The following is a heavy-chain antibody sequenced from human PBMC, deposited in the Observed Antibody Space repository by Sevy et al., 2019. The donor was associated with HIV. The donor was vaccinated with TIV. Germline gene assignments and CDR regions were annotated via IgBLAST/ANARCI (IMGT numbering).Heavy chain of an antibody. CDR1: GFTFSSYA. J-gene: IGHJ4*02. V-gene: IGHV3-23*01. Sequence: GGSLRLSCAASGFTFSSYAMSWVRQAPGKGLEWVSAISGSGGSTYYADSVKGRFTISRDNSKNTLYLQMNSLGAEDTAVYYCAKWGYYDFWSGYYGNYWGQGTLVTVSS. CDR2: ISGSGGST. CDR3: AKWGYYDFWSGYYGNY. D-gene: IGHD3-3*01.